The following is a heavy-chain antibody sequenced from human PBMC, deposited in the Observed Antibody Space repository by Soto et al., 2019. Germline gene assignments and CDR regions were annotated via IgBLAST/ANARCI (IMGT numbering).Heavy chain of an antibody. Sequence: GGSLRLSCAASGFTFSSYAMSWVRQAPGKGLEWVSAISGSGGSTYYADSVKGRFTISRDNSKNTLYLQMNSLRAEDTAVYYCAKSAVLRYFDWLKTPIDYWGQGTLVTVSS. CDR1: GFTFSSYA. V-gene: IGHV3-23*01. J-gene: IGHJ4*02. D-gene: IGHD3-9*01. CDR2: ISGSGGST. CDR3: AKSAVLRYFDWLKTPIDY.